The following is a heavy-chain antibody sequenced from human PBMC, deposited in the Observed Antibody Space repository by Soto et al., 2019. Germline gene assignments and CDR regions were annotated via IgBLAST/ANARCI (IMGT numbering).Heavy chain of an antibody. Sequence: PGGSLRLSCAASGFTFSSYAMSWVRQAPGKGLEWVSAISGSGGSTYYADSVKGRFTISRDNSKNTLYLQMNSLRAEDTAVYYCAKAKQQWLVHPHFDYWGQGTLVTVSS. J-gene: IGHJ4*02. D-gene: IGHD6-19*01. CDR3: AKAKQQWLVHPHFDY. CDR1: GFTFSSYA. V-gene: IGHV3-23*01. CDR2: ISGSGGST.